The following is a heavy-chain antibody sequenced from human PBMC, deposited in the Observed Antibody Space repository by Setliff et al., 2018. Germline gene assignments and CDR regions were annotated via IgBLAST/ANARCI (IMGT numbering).Heavy chain of an antibody. CDR2: IYHRGRR. Sequence: SETLSLTCDVSGISITSGHYWGWIRQSPGEGLEWIATIYHRGRRYYNPSLDSRVTISLDASKNQYSLRLSSVTAADTAVYYCASPRRDDLDSPFEAFDLWGQGTKVTVSS. CDR1: GISITSGHY. V-gene: IGHV4-38-2*01. CDR3: ASPRRDDLDSPFEAFDL. D-gene: IGHD3-3*01. J-gene: IGHJ3*01.